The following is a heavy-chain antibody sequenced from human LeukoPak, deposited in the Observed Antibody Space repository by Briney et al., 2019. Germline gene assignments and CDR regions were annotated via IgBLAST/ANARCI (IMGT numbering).Heavy chain of an antibody. D-gene: IGHD1-26*01. Sequence: GGSLRLSCAASGFIFSGYGMHWVRQAPGKGLQWVTFIRYEGSNKYYADSVKGRFTISRDNSKNTLYLQMNSLRAEDTAVYYCAKASRVGATTSYFDYWGQGTLVTVSS. J-gene: IGHJ4*02. CDR3: AKASRVGATTSYFDY. CDR2: IRYEGSNK. CDR1: GFIFSGYG. V-gene: IGHV3-30*02.